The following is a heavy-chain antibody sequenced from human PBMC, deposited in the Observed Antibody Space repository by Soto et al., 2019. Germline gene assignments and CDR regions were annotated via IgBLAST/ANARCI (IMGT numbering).Heavy chain of an antibody. D-gene: IGHD3-10*01. J-gene: IGHJ6*02. V-gene: IGHV3-74*01. CDR1: GFSFSSHW. CDR2: INSDGSIT. CDR3: ARWRAYGSGTQGMDV. Sequence: GGSLRLSCAASGFSFSSHWMHWVRQAPGKGLVWVSRINSDGSITSYADSVKGRFTISRDNAKNTLYVEMNSLRVEDTAVYYCARWRAYGSGTQGMDVWGQGTTVTVSS.